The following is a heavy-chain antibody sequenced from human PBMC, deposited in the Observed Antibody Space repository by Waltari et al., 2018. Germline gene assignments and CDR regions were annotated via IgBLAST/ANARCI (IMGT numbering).Heavy chain of an antibody. CDR2: IYTSENT. CDR3: ARENRGRSYSHFDY. J-gene: IGHJ4*02. D-gene: IGHD1-26*01. CDR1: GGSISNYF. V-gene: IGHV4-4*07. Sequence: QVQLQESGPGLVKPSETLSLTCTVSGGSISNYFWSWIRQPAGKGLEWIGRIYTSENTNYNPSLNIRVTMSVDTSKNQFSLKLNSVTAADTAVYYCARENRGRSYSHFDYWGQGTLVTVSS.